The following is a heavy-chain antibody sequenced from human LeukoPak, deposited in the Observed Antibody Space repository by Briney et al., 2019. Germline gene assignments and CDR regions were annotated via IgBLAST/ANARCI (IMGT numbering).Heavy chain of an antibody. D-gene: IGHD6-13*01. Sequence: ASVKVSCKASGYTFTSYGISWVRQSPGQGLEWMGWISAYNGNTNYAQKLQGRVTMTRDTSTSTVYMELSSLRSEDTAVYYCAGGIAAAGAVDYWGQGTLVTVSS. CDR3: AGGIAAAGAVDY. CDR1: GYTFTSYG. J-gene: IGHJ4*02. V-gene: IGHV1-18*01. CDR2: ISAYNGNT.